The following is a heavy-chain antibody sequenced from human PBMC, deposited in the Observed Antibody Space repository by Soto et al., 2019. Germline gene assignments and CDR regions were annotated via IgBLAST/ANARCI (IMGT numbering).Heavy chain of an antibody. V-gene: IGHV3-30*18. CDR2: ISYDGNDR. CDR1: GFTFSSYG. CDR3: AKDRVLVVTATMMNYGMDV. Sequence: GGSLRLSCAASGFTFSSYGIHWVRQAPGWGLEWVAVISYDGNDRHYAESVRGRFTISRDNSKNTLYLQMNSLRAEDTAVYYCAKDRVLVVTATMMNYGMDVWGQGTTVTVSS. D-gene: IGHD2-15*01. J-gene: IGHJ6*02.